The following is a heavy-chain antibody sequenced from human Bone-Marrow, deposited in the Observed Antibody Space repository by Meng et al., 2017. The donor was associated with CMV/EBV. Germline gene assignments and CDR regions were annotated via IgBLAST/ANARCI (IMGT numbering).Heavy chain of an antibody. CDR2: FDPEDGET. J-gene: IGHJ4*02. CDR1: GYTLTELS. CDR3: ATGKQWLVPGFFLDY. D-gene: IGHD6-19*01. Sequence: ASVKVSCKVSGYTLTELSMHWVRQAPGKGLEWMGGFDPEDGETIYAQKFQGRVTMTEDTSTDTAYMELSSLRSEDTAVYYCATGKQWLVPGFFLDYWGQGTLVTVSS. V-gene: IGHV1-24*01.